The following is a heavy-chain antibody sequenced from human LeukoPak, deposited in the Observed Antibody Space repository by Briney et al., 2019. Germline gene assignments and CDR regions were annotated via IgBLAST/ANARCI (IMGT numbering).Heavy chain of an antibody. D-gene: IGHD3-22*01. Sequence: PGGSLRLSCAASGFTFSNAWMSWVRQAPGKGLEWVGRIKGKTDGGTTDYAAPVKGRFTISRDDSKNTLYLQINSLKTEDTAVYYCTTTGEIYYDSSGYYYDQDYWGQGTLVTVSS. CDR3: TTTGEIYYDSSGYYYDQDY. CDR1: GFTFSNAW. J-gene: IGHJ4*02. CDR2: IKGKTDGGTT. V-gene: IGHV3-15*01.